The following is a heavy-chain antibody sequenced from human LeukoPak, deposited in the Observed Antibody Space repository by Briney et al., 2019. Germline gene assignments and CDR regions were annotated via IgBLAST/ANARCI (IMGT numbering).Heavy chain of an antibody. CDR1: GYTFIAYY. CDR2: INPSSGGT. CDR3: AGQKDPRPIDY. V-gene: IGHV1-2*02. Sequence: GASVKVSCRASGYTFIAYYMHWVRQAPGRGLEWMGWINPSSGGTNYAQKFQGRVTMTRDTSISTAYMELSELRSDDTAVYYCAGQKDPRPIDYWGQGTLITVSS. J-gene: IGHJ4*02.